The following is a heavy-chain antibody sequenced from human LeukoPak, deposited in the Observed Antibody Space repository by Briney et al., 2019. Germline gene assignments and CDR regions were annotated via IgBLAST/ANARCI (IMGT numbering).Heavy chain of an antibody. J-gene: IGHJ6*03. CDR1: GFTFSTYA. V-gene: IGHV3-21*01. CDR3: ARWLPGFLMDV. D-gene: IGHD3-22*01. Sequence: GGSLRLSCAASGFTFSTYAMNWVRQAPGKGLEWVSSISSSSSYIYYADSVKGRFTISRDNAKNSLYLQMNSLRAEDTAVYYCARWLPGFLMDVWGKGTTVTVSS. CDR2: ISSSSSYI.